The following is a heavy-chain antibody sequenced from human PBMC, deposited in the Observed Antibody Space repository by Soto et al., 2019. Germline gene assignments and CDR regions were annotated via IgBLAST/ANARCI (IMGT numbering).Heavy chain of an antibody. V-gene: IGHV1-18*01. J-gene: IGHJ6*02. Sequence: QVQVVQSGDEVKKPGASVKVSCKASGYTFTNYGFSWVRQAPGQGLEWMGWISGYSGNTKYAEKFQGRVTMTTDTSSXTAHMELRSLRSDDTAVYYCAREGQAPYYYYGMDVWGQGTAVTVSS. CDR3: AREGQAPYYYYGMDV. CDR1: GYTFTNYG. CDR2: ISGYSGNT.